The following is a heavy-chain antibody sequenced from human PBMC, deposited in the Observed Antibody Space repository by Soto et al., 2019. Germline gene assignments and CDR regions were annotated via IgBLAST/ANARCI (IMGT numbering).Heavy chain of an antibody. CDR1: GFTFSSYA. CDR3: ARYIPGVRYYGMDV. V-gene: IGHV3-23*01. D-gene: IGHD2-2*01. J-gene: IGHJ6*02. CDR2: IGESGTPT. Sequence: EVQLWECGGGLVQPGGSLRLSCAASGFTFSSYAMKWVRQAPGKGLEWVSLIGESGTPTYYADSVKGRFTISRDNSGNTLFLEMYSLRAEDTAVYYCARYIPGVRYYGMDVWGQGTTVTVSS.